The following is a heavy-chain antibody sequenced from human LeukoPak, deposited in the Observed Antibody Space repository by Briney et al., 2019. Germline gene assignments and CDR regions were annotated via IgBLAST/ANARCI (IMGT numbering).Heavy chain of an antibody. Sequence: AGGSLRLSCAASGFTFSTSNMNWVRQTPEKGLEWVSTITPGGSNMYYHDSVKGRFTISRDNAKNLLFLQMNSLRAEDTAVYYCASWSGSSVLAYWGQGTLVTVSS. V-gene: IGHV3-21*01. CDR2: ITPGGSNM. CDR3: ASWSGSSVLAY. D-gene: IGHD3-3*01. CDR1: GFTFSTSN. J-gene: IGHJ4*02.